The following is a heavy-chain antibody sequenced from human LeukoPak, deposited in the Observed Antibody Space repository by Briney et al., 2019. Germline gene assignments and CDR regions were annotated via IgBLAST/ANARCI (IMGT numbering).Heavy chain of an antibody. V-gene: IGHV3-23*01. CDR3: AKALWFGELSSNWFDP. Sequence: PGGSLRLSCAASGFTFSTYDMSWVRQAPGKGLVWVSRINSDGRSTNYADSVKGRFTISRDNSKNTLYLQMNSLRAEDTAVYYCAKALWFGELSSNWFDPWGQGTLVTVSS. D-gene: IGHD3-10*01. CDR2: INSDGRST. CDR1: GFTFSTYD. J-gene: IGHJ5*02.